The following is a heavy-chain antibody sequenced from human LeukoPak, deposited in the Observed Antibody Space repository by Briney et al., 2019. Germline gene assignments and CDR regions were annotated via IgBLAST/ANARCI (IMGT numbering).Heavy chain of an antibody. V-gene: IGHV3-23*01. CDR2: ISGSGGST. CDR1: GFTFSSYS. D-gene: IGHD6-13*01. J-gene: IGHJ4*02. Sequence: GGSLRLSCAASGFTFSSYSMRWVRHAPGKGLEWVSDISGSGGSTYCADSGTGRFTISRDKSKNTMYQQMSSLRAEDTAVYYCAKVMAAAGTHWGGETLVTVSS. CDR3: AKVMAAAGTH.